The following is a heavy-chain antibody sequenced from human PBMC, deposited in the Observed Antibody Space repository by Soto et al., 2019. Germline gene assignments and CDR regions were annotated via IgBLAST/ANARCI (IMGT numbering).Heavy chain of an antibody. CDR2: IYYSGST. J-gene: IGHJ5*02. V-gene: IGHV4-31*01. Sequence: QVQLQESGPGLVKPSQTLSLTCTVSGGSISRGDYYWSWIRQHPGKGLEWIGYIYYSGSTSYNPSLKGLVTISVDTSKNQFSLKLSSVTAADTAVYYCARWWSGSRQGFDPWGQGTLVTVSS. CDR1: GGSISRGDYY. CDR3: ARWWSGSRQGFDP. D-gene: IGHD3-3*01.